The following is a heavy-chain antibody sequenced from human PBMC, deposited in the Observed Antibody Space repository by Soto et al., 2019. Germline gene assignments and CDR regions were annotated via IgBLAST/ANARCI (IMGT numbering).Heavy chain of an antibody. J-gene: IGHJ3*02. D-gene: IGHD2-15*01. CDR3: AREPRYCRGGSCSITGDAYDI. V-gene: IGHV3-66*01. Sequence: EVHLVESGGGLVQPGGSLRLSCTASGFIVSDTYVNWVRQAPGKGLEWVSVISNRGDTHYADSVRGRFSLSRDISDNTLHLQMNNLRVEDTAVYYCAREPRYCRGGSCSITGDAYDIWGQATMVTVSS. CDR2: ISNRGDT. CDR1: GFIVSDTY.